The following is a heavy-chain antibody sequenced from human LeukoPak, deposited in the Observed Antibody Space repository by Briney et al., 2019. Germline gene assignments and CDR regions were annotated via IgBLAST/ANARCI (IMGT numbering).Heavy chain of an antibody. CDR2: ISSNGGST. CDR3: AKYKAARPPHDAFDI. Sequence: GGSLRLSCAASGFTFRTYAMHWVRQAPGKGLEYVSAISSNGGSTYYANSVKGRFTISRDNSRNTVYLQMNSLRAEDTAVYYCAKYKAARPPHDAFDIWGQGTMVTVSS. CDR1: GFTFRTYA. J-gene: IGHJ3*02. V-gene: IGHV3-64*01. D-gene: IGHD6-6*01.